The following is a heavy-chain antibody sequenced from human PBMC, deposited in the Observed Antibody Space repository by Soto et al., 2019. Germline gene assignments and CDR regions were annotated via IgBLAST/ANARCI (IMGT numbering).Heavy chain of an antibody. J-gene: IGHJ3*02. Sequence: PSQTLSLTCAISGDSVSSNSAAWNWIRQSPSRGLEWLGRTYHRSKWYNDYAVSVKSRITINPDTSKNQFSLQLNSVTPEDTAVYYCAARITIFGVVIEAFDIWGQGTMVTVSS. CDR2: TYHRSKWYN. V-gene: IGHV6-1*01. D-gene: IGHD3-3*01. CDR1: GDSVSSNSAA. CDR3: AARITIFGVVIEAFDI.